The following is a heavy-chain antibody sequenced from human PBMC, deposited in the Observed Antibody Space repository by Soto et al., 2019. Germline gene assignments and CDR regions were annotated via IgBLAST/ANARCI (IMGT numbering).Heavy chain of an antibody. CDR3: ARGLTIAAFKGMDV. J-gene: IGHJ6*02. CDR2: INPNSGGT. V-gene: IGHV1-2*02. CDR1: GYTFTGYY. Sequence: ASVKVSCKASGYTFTGYYMHWVRQAPGQGLEWMGWINPNSGGTNYAQKFQGRVTMTRDTSISTAYMERSRLRSDDTAVYYCARGLTIAAFKGMDVWGQGTTVTVSS. D-gene: IGHD6-6*01.